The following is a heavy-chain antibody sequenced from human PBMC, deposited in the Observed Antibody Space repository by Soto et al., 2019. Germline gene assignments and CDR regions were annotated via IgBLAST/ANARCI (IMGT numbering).Heavy chain of an antibody. D-gene: IGHD6-19*01. J-gene: IGHJ4*02. CDR1: GFTFSGFT. V-gene: IGHV3-21*01. Sequence: GGSLRLSCAASGFTFSGFTMNWVRQAPGKGLEWVSSISSSSSYIFYADSVKGRFTISRDNARNSLYLQMSSLTTEDTAVYYCARRSSGWYFDYWGQGT. CDR2: ISSSSSYI. CDR3: ARRSSGWYFDY.